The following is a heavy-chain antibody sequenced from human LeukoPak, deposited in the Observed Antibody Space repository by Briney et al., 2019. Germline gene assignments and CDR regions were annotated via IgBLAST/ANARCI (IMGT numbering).Heavy chain of an antibody. V-gene: IGHV3-66*01. CDR1: GLMFDEYG. J-gene: IGHJ4*02. CDR2: IYSGGST. CDR3: ARDHQGGSGTQ. Sequence: PGGSLRLSCAASGLMFDEYGMSWVRQAPGKGLEWVSLIYSGGSTYYADSVKGRFTISRDNSKDTLYLQMNSLRAEDTAVYYCARDHQGGSGTQWGQGTLVAVSS. D-gene: IGHD3-10*01.